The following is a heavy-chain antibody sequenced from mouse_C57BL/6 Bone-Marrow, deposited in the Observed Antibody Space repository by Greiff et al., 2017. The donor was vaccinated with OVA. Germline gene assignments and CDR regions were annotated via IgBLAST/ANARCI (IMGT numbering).Heavy chain of an antibody. J-gene: IGHJ1*03. CDR2: IYPGNSDT. CDR3: TRGITTVVARYFDV. CDR1: GYTFTSYW. D-gene: IGHD1-1*01. V-gene: IGHV1-5*01. Sequence: VQLQQSGTVLARPGASVKMSCKTSGYTFTSYWMHWVKQRPGQGLEWIGAIYPGNSDTSYNQKFKGKAKLTAVTSASTAYMELSSLTNEDSAVYYGTRGITTVVARYFDVWGTGTTVTVSS.